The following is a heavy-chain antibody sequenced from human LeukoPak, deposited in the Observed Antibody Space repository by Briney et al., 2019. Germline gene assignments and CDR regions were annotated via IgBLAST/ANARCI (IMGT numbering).Heavy chain of an antibody. Sequence: SETLSLACAVYGGSFSGYYWSWIRQPPGKGLEWIGEINHSGSTNYNPSLKSRVTISVDTSKNQFSLKLSSVTAADTAVYYCARDFLPPHYTATIRPDWYFDLWGRGTLVTVSS. J-gene: IGHJ2*01. CDR2: INHSGST. V-gene: IGHV4-34*01. CDR3: ARDFLPPHYTATIRPDWYFDL. D-gene: IGHD5-12*01. CDR1: GGSFSGYY.